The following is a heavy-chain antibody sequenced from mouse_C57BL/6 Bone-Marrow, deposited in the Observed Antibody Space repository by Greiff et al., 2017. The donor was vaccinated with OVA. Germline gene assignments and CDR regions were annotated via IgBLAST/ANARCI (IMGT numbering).Heavy chain of an antibody. CDR3: ARKGIYYGSHWYFDV. CDR2: IDPNSGGT. Sequence: QVQLKQPGAELVKPGASVKLSCKASGYTFTSYWMHWVKQRPGRGLEWIGRIDPNSGGTKYNEKFKSKATLTVDKPSSTAYMQLSSLTSEDSAVYDCARKGIYYGSHWYFDVWGTGTTVTVSS. J-gene: IGHJ1*03. D-gene: IGHD1-1*01. V-gene: IGHV1-72*01. CDR1: GYTFTSYW.